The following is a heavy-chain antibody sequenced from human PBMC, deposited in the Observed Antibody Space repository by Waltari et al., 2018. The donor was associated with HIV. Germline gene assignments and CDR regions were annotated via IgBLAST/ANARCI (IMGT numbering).Heavy chain of an antibody. CDR1: GFRFSRYA. D-gene: IGHD4-17*01. V-gene: IGHV3-21*06. J-gene: IGHJ4*02. CDR3: TATVTTRGTFDY. CDR2: ISRSSDYI. Sequence: EVQLVESGGGLAKPGGYRRLSCAAPGFRFSRYAMNWVRPAPGKGLEWIEYISRSSDYIYYADSIKGRFTISRDNAKNSVFLHMDNLRDVDTAVYYCTATVTTRGTFDYWGQGTAVPVS.